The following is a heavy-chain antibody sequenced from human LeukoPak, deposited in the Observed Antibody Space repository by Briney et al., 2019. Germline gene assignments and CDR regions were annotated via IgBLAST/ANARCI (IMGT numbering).Heavy chain of an antibody. Sequence: SGPTLVNPTQTLTLTCTFSGFSLTTGGICVNWIRQPPGKALGWLARVDWDDDKYYSPSLRTRLTISKDTSKNQMVLTMTNMDPVDTGTYFCARTNGGRYNWFDPWGQGILVTVSS. CDR1: GFSLTTGGIC. V-gene: IGHV2-70*11. D-gene: IGHD2-8*01. CDR3: ARTNGGRYNWFDP. J-gene: IGHJ5*02. CDR2: VDWDDDK.